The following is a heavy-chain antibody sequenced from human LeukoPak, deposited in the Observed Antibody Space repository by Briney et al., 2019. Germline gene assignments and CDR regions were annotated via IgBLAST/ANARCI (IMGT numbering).Heavy chain of an antibody. V-gene: IGHV1-3*01. D-gene: IGHD3-3*01. Sequence: ASVTVSCTASGYTFTSYAMHWVRQAPGQRLEWMGWINAGNGNTKYSQKFQGRVTITRDTSASTAYMELSSLRSEDTAVYYCARDKWGGLGDYWGQGTLVTVSS. J-gene: IGHJ4*02. CDR3: ARDKWGGLGDY. CDR1: GYTFTSYA. CDR2: INAGNGNT.